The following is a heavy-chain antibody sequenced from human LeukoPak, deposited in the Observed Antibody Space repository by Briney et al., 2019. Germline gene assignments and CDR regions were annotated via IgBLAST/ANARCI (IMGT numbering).Heavy chain of an antibody. CDR2: IYYSGST. D-gene: IGHD2-15*01. J-gene: IGHJ4*01. CDR1: SGSISSYY. Sequence: PSETLSLTCTVSSGSISSYYWNWIRQPPGKGLEWIGYIYYSGSTNFNPSLKRRVPISEDTSKNQSSFKLSSLTAADTAVLYCARGHCSGGSCPFDYWG. V-gene: IGHV4-59*01. CDR3: ARGHCSGGSCPFDY.